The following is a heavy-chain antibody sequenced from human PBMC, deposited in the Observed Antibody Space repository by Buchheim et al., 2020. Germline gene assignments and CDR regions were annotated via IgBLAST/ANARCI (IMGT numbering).Heavy chain of an antibody. V-gene: IGHV3-23*01. CDR3: ARDRYCTSTSCLPFPVV. D-gene: IGHD2-2*01. CDR1: GFTFSSYA. Sequence: EVQLLESGGGLVQPGGSLRLSCAASGFTFSSYAMSWVRQAPGKGLEWVAGISGGGGSTYYADSVKGRFPISRDNSENTLYLQMSSLMVEDTAAYHCARDRYCTSTSCLPFPVVWGQGTT. CDR2: ISGGGGST. J-gene: IGHJ6*02.